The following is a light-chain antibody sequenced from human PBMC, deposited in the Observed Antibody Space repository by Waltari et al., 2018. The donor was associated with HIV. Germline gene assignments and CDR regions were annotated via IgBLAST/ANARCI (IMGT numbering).Light chain of an antibody. Sequence: QSVLTQPPSASGTPGQRVTISCSGSSPNIGSNTVTWYQQLPGMAPKLLIHSNDQRPSGVPDRFSGSTSDTSASLAISGLQSEDEGAYYCAVWDDSLNGPLFGGGTKLTVL. CDR1: SPNIGSNT. CDR2: SND. CDR3: AVWDDSLNGPL. V-gene: IGLV1-44*01. J-gene: IGLJ2*01.